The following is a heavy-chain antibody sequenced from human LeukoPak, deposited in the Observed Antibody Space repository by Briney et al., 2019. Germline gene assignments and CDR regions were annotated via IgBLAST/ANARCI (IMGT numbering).Heavy chain of an antibody. D-gene: IGHD6-19*01. CDR1: GYTFTSYD. Sequence: VASVKVSCKASGYTFTSYDINWVRQATGQGLEWMGWMNPSSGNTGYAQKFQGRVTMTRNTSISTAYMELSSLRSEDTAVYYCARGIAVALYYYYYGMDVWGQGTTVTVSS. V-gene: IGHV1-8*01. CDR2: MNPSSGNT. J-gene: IGHJ6*02. CDR3: ARGIAVALYYYYYGMDV.